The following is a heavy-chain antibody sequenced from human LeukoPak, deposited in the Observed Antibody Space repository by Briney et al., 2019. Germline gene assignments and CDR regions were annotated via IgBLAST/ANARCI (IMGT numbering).Heavy chain of an antibody. CDR2: IDSGGSDT. Sequence: GGSLRLSCAASGFTFRSYWMHWVRQAPGKGLVWVSHIDSGGSDTTYADSVKGRFTISRDNAKNTLYLQMNSLRAEDTAVYYCAKFTTMIVVVMTVFDYWGQGTLVTVSS. V-gene: IGHV3-74*01. CDR3: AKFTTMIVVVMTVFDY. J-gene: IGHJ4*02. CDR1: GFTFRSYW. D-gene: IGHD3-22*01.